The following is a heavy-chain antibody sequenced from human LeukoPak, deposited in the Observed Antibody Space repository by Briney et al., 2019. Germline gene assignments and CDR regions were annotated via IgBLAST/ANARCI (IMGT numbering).Heavy chain of an antibody. V-gene: IGHV1-2*02. D-gene: IGHD1-26*01. CDR3: ARDPGTSPWELLGWYCDF. CDR2: INANSGGT. CDR1: GYSFIGYH. J-gene: IGHJ2*01. Sequence: ASVKVSCKASGYSFIGYHIHWVRQAPGQGLEWMGWINANSGGTNYAQKFQGRVTMTRDTSISTAYMELSRLRSDDTAVYYCARDPGTSPWELLGWYCDFWGRGTLVAVSS.